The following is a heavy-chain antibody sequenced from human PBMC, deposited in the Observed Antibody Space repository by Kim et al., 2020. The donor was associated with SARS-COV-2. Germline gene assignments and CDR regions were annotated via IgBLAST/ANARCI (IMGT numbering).Heavy chain of an antibody. D-gene: IGHD1-26*01. CDR3: ARWDRTRFLDV. J-gene: IGHJ4*02. Sequence: GGSLRLSCAASGFNFRSSGLHWVRQAPGKGLEWVTYISSDGSRENYADSVKGRFTISRDNSKSTLYLQINSLRVEDTAAYYCARWDRTRFLDVWGQGTL. CDR2: ISSDGSRE. CDR1: GFNFRSSG. V-gene: IGHV3-30*03.